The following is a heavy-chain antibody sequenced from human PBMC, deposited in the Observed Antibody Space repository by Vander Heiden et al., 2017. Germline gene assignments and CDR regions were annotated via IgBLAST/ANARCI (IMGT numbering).Heavy chain of an antibody. CDR2: INPNSGGT. Sequence: HGQLVRSGAAVTKPAASVQVSCKASANTLTGYYMHGVRRAPGQGLEWMGGINPNSGGTNYAQKFQGWVTMTRDTSISTAYMELSRLGSDDTAVYYCARVSMAGGFDYWGQGTLVTVSS. V-gene: IGHV1-2*04. D-gene: IGHD6-19*01. J-gene: IGHJ4*02. CDR3: ARVSMAGGFDY. CDR1: ANTLTGYY.